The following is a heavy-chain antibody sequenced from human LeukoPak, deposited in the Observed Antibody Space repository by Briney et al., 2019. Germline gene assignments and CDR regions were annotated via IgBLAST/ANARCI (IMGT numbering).Heavy chain of an antibody. J-gene: IGHJ3*02. CDR3: SGHYYDSSGPSAFDI. CDR2: IWYDGSNE. D-gene: IGHD3-22*01. V-gene: IGHV3-33*01. Sequence: GGSLRLSCAASGFTFSSYGMHWVRQAPGKGLEWVAVIWYDGSNEYYADSVKGRFTISRDNSKNTLYLQMNSLRVEDTAVYYCSGHYYDSSGPSAFDIWGQGTMVTVSS. CDR1: GFTFSSYG.